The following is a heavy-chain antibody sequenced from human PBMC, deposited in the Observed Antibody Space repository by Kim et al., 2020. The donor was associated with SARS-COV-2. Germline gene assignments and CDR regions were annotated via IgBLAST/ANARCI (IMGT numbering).Heavy chain of an antibody. CDR3: AKGSGSYNYGMDV. D-gene: IGHD1-26*01. Sequence: YADAVKGRFTIPRDNSKNPLYVQRNSLRAEDTAVYFCAKGSGSYNYGMDVWGQGTMVTVSS. J-gene: IGHJ6*02. V-gene: IGHV3-23*01.